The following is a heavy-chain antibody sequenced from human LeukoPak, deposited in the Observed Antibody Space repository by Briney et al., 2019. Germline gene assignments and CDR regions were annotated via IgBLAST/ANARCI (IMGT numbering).Heavy chain of an antibody. CDR2: IWYGGSNK. D-gene: IGHD6-19*01. CDR3: AKDRRESSGWYGVDY. Sequence: GGSLRLSCAASGFTFSSYAMSWVRQAPGKGLEWVAVIWYGGSNKYYADSVKGRFTISRDNSKNTLYLQMNSLRAEDTAVYYCAKDRRESSGWYGVDYWGQGTLVTVSS. V-gene: IGHV3-30*02. CDR1: GFTFSSYA. J-gene: IGHJ4*02.